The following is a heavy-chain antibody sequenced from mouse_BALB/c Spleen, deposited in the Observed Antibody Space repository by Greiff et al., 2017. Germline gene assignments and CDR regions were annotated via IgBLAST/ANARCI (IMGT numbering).Heavy chain of an antibody. CDR3: ARAHYYGSSYWYFDV. CDR2: IDPANGNT. Sequence: VQLQQSGAELVKPGASVKLSCTASGFNIKDTYMHWVKQRPEQGLEWIGRIDPANGNTKYDPKFQGKATITADTSSSTAYLQLSSLTSEDTAVYYCARAHYYGSSYWYFDVWGAGTTVTVSS. J-gene: IGHJ1*01. V-gene: IGHV14-3*02. D-gene: IGHD1-1*01. CDR1: GFNIKDTY.